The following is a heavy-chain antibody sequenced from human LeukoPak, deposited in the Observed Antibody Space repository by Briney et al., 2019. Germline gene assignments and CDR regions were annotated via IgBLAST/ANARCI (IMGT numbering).Heavy chain of an antibody. J-gene: IGHJ4*02. CDR3: AKDLLWADYFGSGSYLDY. CDR2: ISWDSSKI. Sequence: PGGSLRLSCAASGFTFSDYYMSWIRQAPGKGLEWVSGISWDSSKIDYADSVKGRFTISRDNAKNSLYLQMNSLRVEDTALYYCAKDLLWADYFGSGSYLDYWGQGILVIVSS. D-gene: IGHD3-10*01. CDR1: GFTFSDYY. V-gene: IGHV3-9*01.